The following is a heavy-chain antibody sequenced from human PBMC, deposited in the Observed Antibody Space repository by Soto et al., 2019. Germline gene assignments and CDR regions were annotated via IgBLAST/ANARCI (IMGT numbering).Heavy chain of an antibody. CDR1: GYTFTGYY. V-gene: IGHV1-2*02. Sequence: GASVKVSCKASGYTFTGYYMHWVRQAPGRGLEWMGWINPNSGGTNYAQKFQGRVTMTRDTSISTAYMELSRLRSDDTAVYYCARVSGIAAVAFFDYWGQGTLVTVSS. CDR2: INPNSGGT. J-gene: IGHJ4*02. CDR3: ARVSGIAAVAFFDY. D-gene: IGHD6-13*01.